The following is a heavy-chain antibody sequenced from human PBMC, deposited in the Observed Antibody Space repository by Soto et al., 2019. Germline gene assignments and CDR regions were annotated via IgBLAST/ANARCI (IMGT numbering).Heavy chain of an antibody. Sequence: ASVKVSCKVSGYTLTELSMHWVRQAPGKGLEWMGGFDPEDGETIYAQKFQGRVTMTEDTSTDTAYMELSSLRSEDTAVYYCATSRGVATIFSFDIWGQGTMVTVSS. CDR2: FDPEDGET. D-gene: IGHD5-12*01. CDR1: GYTLTELS. CDR3: ATSRGVATIFSFDI. V-gene: IGHV1-24*01. J-gene: IGHJ3*02.